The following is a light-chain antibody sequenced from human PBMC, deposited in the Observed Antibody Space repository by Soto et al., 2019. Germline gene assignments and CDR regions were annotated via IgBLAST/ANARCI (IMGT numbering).Light chain of an antibody. CDR2: KAS. Sequence: DIQMTQSPPTLSASVGDRVTITCRASQSIGTWLAWYQQKPGKAPNLLIYKASSLESGVPSRFSGGGSGTEFTLSISSLQPDDFATYYCQQYNSDSRTFGQGTKVEIK. J-gene: IGKJ1*01. V-gene: IGKV1-5*03. CDR1: QSIGTW. CDR3: QQYNSDSRT.